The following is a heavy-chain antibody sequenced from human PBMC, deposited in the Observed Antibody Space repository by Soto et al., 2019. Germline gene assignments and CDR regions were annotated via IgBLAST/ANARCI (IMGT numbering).Heavy chain of an antibody. CDR2: ISYDGSNK. CDR3: ARAVWIVGATPYPSAFDY. Sequence: GGSLRLSCAASGFTFSSYAMHWVRQAPGKGLEWVAVISYDGSNKYYADSVKGRFTISRDNSTSTAYMELRSLRSDDTAVYYCARAVWIVGATPYPSAFDYWGQGTLVTVSS. V-gene: IGHV3-30-3*01. J-gene: IGHJ4*02. D-gene: IGHD1-26*01. CDR1: GFTFSSYA.